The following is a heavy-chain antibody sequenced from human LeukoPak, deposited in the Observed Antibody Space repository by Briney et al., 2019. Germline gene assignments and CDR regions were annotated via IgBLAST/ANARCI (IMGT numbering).Heavy chain of an antibody. D-gene: IGHD2-2*01. V-gene: IGHV3-48*03. CDR2: ISSSGSTI. Sequence: GGSLRLSCAASGFTFSSYEMNWVRQAPGKGLEWVSYISSSGSTIYYADSVKGRFTIPRDNAKNSLYLQMNSLRAEDTAVYYCARRLPAEALDDYYGMDVWGKGTTVTVFS. CDR3: ARRLPAEALDDYYGMDV. CDR1: GFTFSSYE. J-gene: IGHJ6*04.